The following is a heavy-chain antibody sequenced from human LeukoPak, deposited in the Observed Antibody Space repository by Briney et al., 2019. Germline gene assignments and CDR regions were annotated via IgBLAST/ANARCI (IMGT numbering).Heavy chain of an antibody. Sequence: GGSLRLSCAASGFTFSDYYMSWIRQAPGKGLEWVSYISSSGSTIYYADSVKGRFTISRDNAKNSLYLQMNSLRAEDAVVYYCARGTREGGPTRRDSGWYEDYWGQGTLVTVSS. J-gene: IGHJ4*02. CDR3: ARGTREGGPTRRDSGWYEDY. D-gene: IGHD6-19*01. V-gene: IGHV3-11*01. CDR2: ISSSGSTI. CDR1: GFTFSDYY.